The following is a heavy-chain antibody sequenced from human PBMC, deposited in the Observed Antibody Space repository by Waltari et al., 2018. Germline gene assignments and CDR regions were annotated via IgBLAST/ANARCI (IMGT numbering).Heavy chain of an antibody. Sequence: EVQLVETGGGLIQPGGSLRLSCAASGFTVSSNYMSLVRQAPGKGLAWVSVIYSGGSTYYADSVKGRFTISRDNSKNTLYPQMNSLRAEDTAVYYCARTGGATIPFDYWGQGTLVTVSS. V-gene: IGHV3-53*02. CDR1: GFTVSSNY. D-gene: IGHD1-26*01. CDR2: IYSGGST. J-gene: IGHJ4*02. CDR3: ARTGGATIPFDY.